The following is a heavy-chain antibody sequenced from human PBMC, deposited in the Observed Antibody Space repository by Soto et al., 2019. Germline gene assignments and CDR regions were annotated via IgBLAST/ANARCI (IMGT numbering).Heavy chain of an antibody. CDR2: TRNKANSYTT. V-gene: IGHV3-72*01. CDR3: VSGLVGYCSSTSCSGHYGMDV. CDR1: GFTFSDHY. J-gene: IGHJ6*02. Sequence: GGSLRLSCAASGFTFSDHYMDWVRQAPGKGLEWVGRTRNKANSYTTEYAASVKGRFTISRDDSKNSLYLQMNSLKTEDTAVYYRVSGLVGYCSSTSCSGHYGMDVWGQGTTVTVSS. D-gene: IGHD2-2*01.